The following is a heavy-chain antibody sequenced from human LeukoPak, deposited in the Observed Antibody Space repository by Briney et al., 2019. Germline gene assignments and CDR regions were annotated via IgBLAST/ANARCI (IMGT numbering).Heavy chain of an antibody. CDR1: GYTLTELS. D-gene: IGHD3-10*01. CDR3: ARVGFGELYFDY. Sequence: ASVKVSCKVSGYTLTELSMHWVRQAPGQGLEWMGIINPSGGSTSYAQKFQGRVTMTRDTSTSTVYMELSSLRSEDTAVYYCARVGFGELYFDYWGQGTLVTVSS. J-gene: IGHJ4*02. V-gene: IGHV1-46*01. CDR2: INPSGGST.